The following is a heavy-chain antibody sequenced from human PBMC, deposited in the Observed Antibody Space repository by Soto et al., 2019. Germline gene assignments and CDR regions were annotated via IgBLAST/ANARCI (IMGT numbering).Heavy chain of an antibody. Sequence: ASVKVSCKASGYTFTSYGISWVRQAPGQGLEWMGWISAYNGNTNYAQKLQGRVTMTTDTSTSTAYMELRSLRSDDTAVYYCARLGSGSRSWLYYYGMDVWGQGTSVTVSS. J-gene: IGHJ6*02. CDR2: ISAYNGNT. CDR3: ARLGSGSRSWLYYYGMDV. CDR1: GYTFTSYG. D-gene: IGHD6-13*01. V-gene: IGHV1-18*01.